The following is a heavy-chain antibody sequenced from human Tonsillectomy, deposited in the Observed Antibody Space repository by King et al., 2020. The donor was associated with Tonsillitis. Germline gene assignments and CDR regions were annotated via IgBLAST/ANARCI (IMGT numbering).Heavy chain of an antibody. V-gene: IGHV3-43*02. D-gene: IGHD4-23*01. CDR3: AKAPGRWLHDGFDI. J-gene: IGHJ3*02. CDR1: GLNFDDYA. CDR2: IRGAGGSP. Sequence: VQLVESGGGVVQPGGSPRLSCAASGLNFDDYAMHWVRQAPGKGREWVSLIRGAGGSPYYADSVKGRFTVPSDNSKNSLYLQMNRLRTEDTAFYYCAKAPGRWLHDGFDIWGQGTMVTVSS.